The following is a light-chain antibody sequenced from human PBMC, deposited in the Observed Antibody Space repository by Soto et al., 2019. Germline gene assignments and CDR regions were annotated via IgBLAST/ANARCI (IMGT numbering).Light chain of an antibody. Sequence: DIQMTQSPSSLSAPVGDKVTITCRPSHDVDRYLNWYQQKAGKAPTLLIHAASTLFRGVPSRFCGTYSDTDFNLTISSLLPEDVATYFCQQSYRTPYTFGPGTRLEI. J-gene: IGKJ2*01. V-gene: IGKV1-39*01. CDR1: HDVDRY. CDR3: QQSYRTPYT. CDR2: AAS.